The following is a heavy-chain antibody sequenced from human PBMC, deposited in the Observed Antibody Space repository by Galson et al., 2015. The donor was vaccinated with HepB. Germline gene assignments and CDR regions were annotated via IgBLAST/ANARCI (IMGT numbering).Heavy chain of an antibody. V-gene: IGHV3-7*01. Sequence: SLRLSCAASGFTFISYWMSWVRQAPGKGLEWVANIKQDGSERYYVDSVKGRFTISRDNAKNSLYLQMNSLRAEDTAVYYCARDKQVGATYFDYWGQGTLVTVSS. J-gene: IGHJ4*02. CDR2: IKQDGSER. D-gene: IGHD1-26*01. CDR1: GFTFISYW. CDR3: ARDKQVGATYFDY.